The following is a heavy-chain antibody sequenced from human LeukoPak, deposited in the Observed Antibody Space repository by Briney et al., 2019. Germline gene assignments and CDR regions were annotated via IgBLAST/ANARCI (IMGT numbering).Heavy chain of an antibody. J-gene: IGHJ4*02. D-gene: IGHD6-19*01. CDR2: IYYSGNT. CDR1: GGSLSSSSYY. Sequence: PSETLSLTCTVSGGSLSSSSYYWGWIRPPPGKGLEWIGTIYYSGNTYYNPSLKSRVSISVDTSKNQFSLKLSSVTAADTAVYYCARQAVAGNGFDYWGQGTLVTVSS. CDR3: ARQAVAGNGFDY. V-gene: IGHV4-39*01.